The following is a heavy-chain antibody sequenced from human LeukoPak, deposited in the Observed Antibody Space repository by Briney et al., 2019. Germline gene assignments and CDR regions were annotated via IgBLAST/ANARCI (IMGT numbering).Heavy chain of an antibody. CDR3: ARARTETGIAVAGTFNWFDP. CDR2: INPNSGGT. CDR1: GYTFTGYY. V-gene: IGHV1-2*06. Sequence: AASVKVSCKASGYTFTGYYMHWVRQAPGQGLEWMGRINPNSGGTNYAQKFQGRVTMTRDTFISTAYMELSRLRSDDTAVYYCARARTETGIAVAGTFNWFDPWGQGTLVTVSS. J-gene: IGHJ5*02. D-gene: IGHD6-19*01.